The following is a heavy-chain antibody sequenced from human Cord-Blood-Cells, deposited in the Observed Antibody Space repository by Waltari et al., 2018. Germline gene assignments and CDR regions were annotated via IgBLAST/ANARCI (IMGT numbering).Heavy chain of an antibody. D-gene: IGHD6-13*01. J-gene: IGHJ4*02. CDR2: ISSSGSTI. CDR3: ASSSYFGY. V-gene: IGHV3-48*03. CDR1: VFTFSSYE. Sequence: EVQLVASGGGLVQPGGSLRLSCAASVFTFSSYELNWVRQDPGKGLDWVSYISSSGSTIYYADSVKGRFTISRDNAKNSLYLQMNSLRAEDTAVYYCASSSYFGYWGQGTLVTVSS.